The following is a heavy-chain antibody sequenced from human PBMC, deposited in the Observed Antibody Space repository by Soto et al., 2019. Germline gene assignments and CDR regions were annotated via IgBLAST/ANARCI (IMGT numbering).Heavy chain of an antibody. CDR2: IQNVGPT. Sequence: EVQLVESGGGLVQPGGSLRLSCAASGFTVSSKYMSWVRQAPGKGLEWVSLIQNVGPTYYADSVKGRFTISSDTSENTVHLQMDSLRAEDTAVYNCARDDVRCDGGRCYGVPLDVGGKGTTVTFPS. CDR1: GFTVSSKY. CDR3: ARDDVRCDGGRCYGVPLDV. V-gene: IGHV3-66*01. D-gene: IGHD2-15*01. J-gene: IGHJ6*04.